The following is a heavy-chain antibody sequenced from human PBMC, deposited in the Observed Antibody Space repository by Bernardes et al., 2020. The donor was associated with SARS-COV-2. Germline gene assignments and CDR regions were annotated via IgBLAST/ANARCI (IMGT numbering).Heavy chain of an antibody. CDR3: AKAGSGWSIFDS. CDR2: ISGSGGST. D-gene: IGHD6-19*01. CDR1: GFTFSNYA. J-gene: IGHJ4*02. V-gene: IGHV3-23*01. Sequence: GGSLRLSCAASGFTFSNYAMTWVRQAPGKGLEWVSGISGSGGSTYYADSVKGRFTISRDNSKNTLYLQMNNLRAEDTALYYCAKAGSGWSIFDSWGQGTLVTVSS.